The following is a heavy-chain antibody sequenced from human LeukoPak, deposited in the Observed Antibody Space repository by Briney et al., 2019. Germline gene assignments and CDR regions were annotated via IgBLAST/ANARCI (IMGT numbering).Heavy chain of an antibody. CDR3: ARDWGDSNSWLTAVYGMDV. Sequence: GGSLRLSCAASGFAVGSSHMSWVRQAPGKGLEWVSVIYSGGSTYYADSVKGRFTIFRDNSMNTLYLQMNSLRAEDTAVYYCARDWGDSNSWLTAVYGMDVWGQGTTVTVSS. CDR1: GFAVGSSH. D-gene: IGHD6-13*01. CDR2: IYSGGST. V-gene: IGHV3-66*01. J-gene: IGHJ6*02.